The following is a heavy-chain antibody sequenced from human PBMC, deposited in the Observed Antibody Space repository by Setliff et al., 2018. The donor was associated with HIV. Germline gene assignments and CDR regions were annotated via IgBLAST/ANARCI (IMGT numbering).Heavy chain of an antibody. CDR3: ARSSGYYSTVFY. Sequence: SETLSLTCTVSGGSITSYYWSWIRQPAGKGLEWFGRIYISGSTNYNPSFESRVTISVDTSKNQFSLKLSSVTAADTAVYYCARSSGYYSTVFYWGQGTLVTVSS. CDR1: GGSITSYY. J-gene: IGHJ4*02. CDR2: IYISGST. V-gene: IGHV4-4*07. D-gene: IGHD3-22*01.